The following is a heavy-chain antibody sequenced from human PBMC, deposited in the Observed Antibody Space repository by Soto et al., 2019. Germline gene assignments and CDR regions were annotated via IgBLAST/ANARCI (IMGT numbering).Heavy chain of an antibody. CDR1: GFTFSSYS. J-gene: IGHJ1*01. CDR3: AIQAARHHSSSFFEYFQH. V-gene: IGHV3-21*01. D-gene: IGHD6-13*01. Sequence: PGGSLRLSCAASGFTFSSYSMNLVRQAPGKGLEWVSSISSSSSYIYYADSVKGRFTISRDNAKNSLYPQMNSLRAEDTAVYYCAIQAARHHSSSFFEYFQHWGQGTLVTVSS. CDR2: ISSSSSYI.